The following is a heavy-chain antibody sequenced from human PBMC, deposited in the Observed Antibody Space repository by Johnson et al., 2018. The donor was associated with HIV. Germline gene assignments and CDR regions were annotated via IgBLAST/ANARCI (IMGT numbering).Heavy chain of an antibody. J-gene: IGHJ3*02. CDR2: ISSSDGTK. CDR3: AKDLVTRGGAHDAFDM. CDR1: EFTFSDYY. V-gene: IGHV3-11*04. D-gene: IGHD3-16*01. Sequence: QVQLVESGGGLVKFGGSLRLSCATSEFTFSDYYMSWIRQAPGKGLEWVSYISSSDGTKNYADSVKGRFTISRDNDKTSLYLQMNSLRAEDTAVYYCAKDLVTRGGAHDAFDMWGQGTMVTVSS.